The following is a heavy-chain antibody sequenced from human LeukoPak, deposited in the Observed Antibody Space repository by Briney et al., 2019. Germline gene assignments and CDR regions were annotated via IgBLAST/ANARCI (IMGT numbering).Heavy chain of an antibody. CDR3: ARDVGYYGSGTNYYYYGMDV. Sequence: PSETLSLTCTVSGGSVSSGSYYWSWIRQPPGKGLEWIGYIYYSGSTYYNPSLKSRVTISVDTSKNQFSLKLSSVTAADTAVYYCARDVGYYGSGTNYYYYGMDVWGQGTTVTVSS. CDR2: IYYSGST. V-gene: IGHV4-61*01. D-gene: IGHD3-10*01. J-gene: IGHJ6*02. CDR1: GGSVSSGSYY.